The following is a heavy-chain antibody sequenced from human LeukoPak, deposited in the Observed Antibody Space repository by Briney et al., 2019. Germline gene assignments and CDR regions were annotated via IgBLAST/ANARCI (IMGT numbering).Heavy chain of an antibody. D-gene: IGHD3-22*01. CDR3: ARARARDYYDSSGYYGIDY. CDR2: ISSSGSYI. J-gene: IGHJ4*02. Sequence: PGGSLRLSCEASGFIFNGYTMNWVRQAPGKGLEWVSSISSSGSYIYYADSVKGRFTISRDNAKNSLYLQMNSLRAEDTAVYYCARARARDYYDSSGYYGIDYWGQGTLVTVSS. CDR1: GFIFNGYT. V-gene: IGHV3-21*01.